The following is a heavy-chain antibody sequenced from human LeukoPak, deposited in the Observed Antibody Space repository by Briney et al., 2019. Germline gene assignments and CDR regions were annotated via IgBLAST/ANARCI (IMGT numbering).Heavy chain of an antibody. CDR1: GASISSGEYY. Sequence: SETPSLTCTVSGASISSGEYYWSWIRQPAGKGLEWIGRIYTSGSTNYNPSLKSRVTISVDTSKNQFSLKLSSVTAADTAVYYCARDIAPTYYYGSGSPQDYWGQGTLVTVSS. D-gene: IGHD3-10*01. J-gene: IGHJ4*02. V-gene: IGHV4-61*02. CDR2: IYTSGST. CDR3: ARDIAPTYYYGSGSPQDY.